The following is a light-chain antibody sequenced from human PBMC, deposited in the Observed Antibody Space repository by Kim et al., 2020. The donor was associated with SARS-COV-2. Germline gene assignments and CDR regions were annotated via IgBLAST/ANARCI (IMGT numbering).Light chain of an antibody. V-gene: IGLV1-44*01. CDR2: SDD. J-gene: IGLJ2*01. CDR1: SSNIGRNT. CDR3: AVWDDNLNAVV. Sequence: QYVLTQPPSVSGTPGQRVTISCSGSSSNIGRNTVNWYHQFPGTAPKLLIYSDDQRPSGVPDRFSGSKSGTSASLAISGLQSEDESDYYCAVWDDNLNAVVFGGGTQLTVL.